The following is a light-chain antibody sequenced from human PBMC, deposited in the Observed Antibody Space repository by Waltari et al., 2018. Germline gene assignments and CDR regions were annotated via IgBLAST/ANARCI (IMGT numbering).Light chain of an antibody. J-gene: IGKJ1*01. V-gene: IGKV3-20*01. CDR3: QKYGTLPAT. CDR1: QSVSKY. Sequence: EIVLTQSPGTLSLSPGERATLSCRASQSVSKYLAWYQQKPGQAPRILIYDASTRATGIPDRFSGSGWGTDFSLTISRLEPEDFAVYYCQKYGTLPATFGQGTKVQMK. CDR2: DAS.